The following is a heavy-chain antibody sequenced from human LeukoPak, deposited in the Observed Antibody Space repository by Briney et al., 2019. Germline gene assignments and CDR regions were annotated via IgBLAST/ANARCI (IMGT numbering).Heavy chain of an antibody. D-gene: IGHD1-26*01. J-gene: IGHJ6*03. CDR2: INWNGGST. CDR3: ARYSGSYYNRDYYYYMDV. CDR1: GFTFDDYG. V-gene: IGHV3-20*04. Sequence: RPGGSLRLSCAASGFTFDDYGMSWVRQAPGKGLEWVSGINWNGGSTGYADSVKGRFTISRDNAKNSLYLQMNSLRAEDTALYYCARYSGSYYNRDYYYYMDVWGKGTTATVSS.